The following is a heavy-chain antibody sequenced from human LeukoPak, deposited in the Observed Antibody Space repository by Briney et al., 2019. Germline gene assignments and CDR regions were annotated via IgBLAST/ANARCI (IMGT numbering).Heavy chain of an antibody. J-gene: IGHJ6*03. CDR3: ASSSSSWLYYYYMDV. CDR2: INPNSGGT. V-gene: IGHV1-2*02. CDR1: GYTFTGYY. Sequence: ASVKVCCKASGYTFTGYYMHWVRQAPGQGLEWMGWINPNSGGTNYAQKFQGRVTMTRDTSISTAYMELSRLRSDDTAVYYCASSSSSWLYYYYMDVWGKGTTVTVSS. D-gene: IGHD6-13*01.